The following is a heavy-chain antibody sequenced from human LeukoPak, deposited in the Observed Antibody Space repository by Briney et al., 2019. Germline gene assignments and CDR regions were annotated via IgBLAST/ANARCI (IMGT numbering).Heavy chain of an antibody. CDR1: GGSISSSNW. CDR3: AREVRKLLTYYYYGMDV. Sequence: PSGTLSLTCAVSGGSISSSNWWSWVRQPPGKGLEWIGEIYHSGSTNYNPSLKSRVTISVDKSKNQFSLKLSSVTAADTAVYYCAREVRKLLTYYYYGMDVWGQGTTVTVSS. D-gene: IGHD2-15*01. V-gene: IGHV4-4*02. J-gene: IGHJ6*02. CDR2: IYHSGST.